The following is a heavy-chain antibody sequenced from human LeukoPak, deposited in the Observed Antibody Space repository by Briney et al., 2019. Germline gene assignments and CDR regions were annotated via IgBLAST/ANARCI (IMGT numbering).Heavy chain of an antibody. Sequence: GGSLRLSCAAAGFTFSNYWTHWVRQVPGKGLVWVSRINVDGSVKSYTDSVKGRFTISRDNAKNTVSLKMKSLRAEDTAVYYCVRDLILVDTPGDDFDYWGQGALVTVSS. J-gene: IGHJ4*02. CDR1: GFTFSNYW. D-gene: IGHD4-23*01. V-gene: IGHV3-74*01. CDR2: INVDGSVK. CDR3: VRDLILVDTPGDDFDY.